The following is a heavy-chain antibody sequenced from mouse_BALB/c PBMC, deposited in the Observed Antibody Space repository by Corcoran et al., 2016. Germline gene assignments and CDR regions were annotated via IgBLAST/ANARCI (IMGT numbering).Heavy chain of an antibody. D-gene: IGHD2-4*01. CDR1: GYTFTTAG. J-gene: IGHJ3*01. CDR3: ERQRVYDYDGFAY. V-gene: IGHV9-4*02. Sequence: QIQLVQSGPELKKPGETVRISCKASGYTFTTAGMQWVQKMPGKGLKWIGWINTHSGVPKYAEDFKGRFAFSLETSASTAYLQISHLKNEDTATYFCERQRVYDYDGFAYWGQGTLVTVSA. CDR2: INTHSGVP.